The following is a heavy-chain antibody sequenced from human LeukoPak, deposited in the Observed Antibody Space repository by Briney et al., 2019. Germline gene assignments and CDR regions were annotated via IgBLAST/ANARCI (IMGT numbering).Heavy chain of an antibody. V-gene: IGHV3-21*01. CDR3: ARDVPYCSGGSCLYYYYYYMDV. CDR2: ISSSSSYI. D-gene: IGHD2-15*01. J-gene: IGHJ6*03. Sequence: GGSLRLSCAASGFTFSSYSMNWVRQAPGKGLERVSSISSSSSYIYYADSVKGRFTISRDNAKNSLYLQMNSLRAEDTAVYYCARDVPYCSGGSCLYYYYYYMDVWGKGTTVTVSS. CDR1: GFTFSSYS.